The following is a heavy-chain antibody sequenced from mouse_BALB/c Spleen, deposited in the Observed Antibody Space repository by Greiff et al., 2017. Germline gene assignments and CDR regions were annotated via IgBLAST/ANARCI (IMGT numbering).Heavy chain of an antibody. CDR1: GFTFSSYG. J-gene: IGHJ4*01. D-gene: IGHD1-1*01. Sequence: EVQLVESGGDLVKPGGSLKLSCAASGFTFSSYGMSWVRQTPDKRLEWVATISSGGSYTYYPDSVKGRFTISRDNAKNTLYLQMSSLKSEDTAMYYCARQGYGSIIYAMDYWGQGTSVTVSS. CDR3: ARQGYGSIIYAMDY. CDR2: ISSGGSYT. V-gene: IGHV5-6*01.